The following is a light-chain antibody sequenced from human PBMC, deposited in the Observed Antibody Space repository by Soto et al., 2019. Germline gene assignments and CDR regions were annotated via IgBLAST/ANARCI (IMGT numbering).Light chain of an antibody. V-gene: IGKV1-39*01. J-gene: IGKJ2*01. CDR3: QQSYSIPFT. Sequence: DIQITQSPSSLSSFVGDGVSITCRASQSISSFLNWYQQTPGKAPKLLISGASSLQSGVPPRFRGSGSRTDFTLTISSLQPEDSASYCCQQSYSIPFTFGQGTKVDIK. CDR1: QSISSF. CDR2: GAS.